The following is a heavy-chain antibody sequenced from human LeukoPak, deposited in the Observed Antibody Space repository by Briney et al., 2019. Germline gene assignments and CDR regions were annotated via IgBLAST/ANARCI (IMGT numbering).Heavy chain of an antibody. CDR1: GGSISSSSYY. D-gene: IGHD6-19*01. Sequence: SETLSLTCTVSGGSISSSSYYWGWIRQPPGKGLEWIGTIYYSGDTYYNPSLKSRVTISVDTSKNQFSLKLRSVSAADTAVYYCAERRSAWYYGFWGQGTLVTVSS. CDR3: AERRSAWYYGF. V-gene: IGHV4-39*01. J-gene: IGHJ4*02. CDR2: IYYSGDT.